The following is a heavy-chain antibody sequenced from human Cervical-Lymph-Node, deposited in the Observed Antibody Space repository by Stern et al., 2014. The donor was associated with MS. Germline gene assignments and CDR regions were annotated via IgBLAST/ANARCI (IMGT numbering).Heavy chain of an antibody. J-gene: IGHJ6*02. CDR2: IIPIFGTT. CDR1: GGTLSGYA. CDR3: ARGETPIPAYGMAV. Sequence: VHLVESGAEVKRPGSSVKVSCKASGGTLSGYAFTWVRQAPGQGLEWMAGIIPIFGTTNSAQKLQGRVTIYAGQSNNNGTLVVSSLRSEDTAVDYCARGETPIPAYGMAVWGQGTTVTVSS. V-gene: IGHV1-69*01. D-gene: IGHD1-26*01.